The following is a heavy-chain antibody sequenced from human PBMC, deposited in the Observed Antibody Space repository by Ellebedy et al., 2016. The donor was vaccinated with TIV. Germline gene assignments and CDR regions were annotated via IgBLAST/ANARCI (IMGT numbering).Heavy chain of an antibody. V-gene: IGHV3-23*01. CDR1: GFTFSSYS. Sequence: PGGSLRLSCVVSGFTFSSYSMNWVRQAPGKGLEWVSAISGSGGSTFYADSVKGRFTISRDNSKNTLYLQMNSLRAEDTAVYYCAREWGRSAATFDYWGQGTLVTVSS. CDR2: ISGSGGST. J-gene: IGHJ4*02. CDR3: AREWGRSAATFDY. D-gene: IGHD3-16*01.